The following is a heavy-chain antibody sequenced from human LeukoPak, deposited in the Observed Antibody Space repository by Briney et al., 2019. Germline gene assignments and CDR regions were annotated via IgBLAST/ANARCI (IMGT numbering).Heavy chain of an antibody. Sequence: RASETLSLTCTVSGVSISSYYWSWIRQPPGKGLEWIGYIYYSGSTNYNPSLKSRVTISVDTSKNQFSLKLSSVTAADTAVYYCARTQWPYYFDYWGQGTLVTVSS. D-gene: IGHD6-19*01. CDR2: IYYSGST. V-gene: IGHV4-59*01. J-gene: IGHJ4*02. CDR3: ARTQWPYYFDY. CDR1: GVSISSYY.